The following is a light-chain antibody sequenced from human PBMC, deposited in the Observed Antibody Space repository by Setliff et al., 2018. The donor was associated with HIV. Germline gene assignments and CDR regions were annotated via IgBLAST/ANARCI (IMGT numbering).Light chain of an antibody. CDR3: QSYDRSLSGCV. CDR2: GNS. CDR1: SSNIGAGYD. J-gene: IGLJ1*01. V-gene: IGLV1-40*01. Sequence: QSVLTQPPSVSGAPGQRVTISCTGSSSNIGAGYDVHWYQQLPGTAPKLLIYGNSNRPSGVPDRFSGSKSGTSASLAITGLQAEDEADYYCQSYDRSLSGCVLGTGTKVTVL.